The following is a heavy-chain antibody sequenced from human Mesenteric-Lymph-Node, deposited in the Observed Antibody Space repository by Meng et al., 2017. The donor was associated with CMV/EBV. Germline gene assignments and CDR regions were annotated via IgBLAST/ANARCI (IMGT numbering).Heavy chain of an antibody. CDR1: GFTFGDYA. CDR3: TRAPIRYPNVGSLDY. J-gene: IGHJ4*02. D-gene: IGHD2-8*01. Sequence: GESLKISRTASGFTFGDYAMSWVRQAPGKGLEWVGFIRSKAYGGTTEYAASVKGRFTISRDDSKSIAYLQMNSLKTEDTALYYCTRAPIRYPNVGSLDYWGQGTLVTVSS. V-gene: IGHV3-49*04. CDR2: IRSKAYGGTT.